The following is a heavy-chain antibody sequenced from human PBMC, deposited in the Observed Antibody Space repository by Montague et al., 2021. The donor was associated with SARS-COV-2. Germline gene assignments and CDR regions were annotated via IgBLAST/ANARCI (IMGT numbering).Heavy chain of an antibody. J-gene: IGHJ4*02. CDR3: VRASLIKARIAVAGTTVY. D-gene: IGHD6-19*01. V-gene: IGHV3-30*09. Sequence: SLRLSCAASGFTFNNYAMHWVRQAPGKGLEWVAIISYDGSNKYYADSVKGRFAISRDNSRNTLYLQMNSLRAEETAVYYCVRASLIKARIAVAGTTVYWGQGTLVTISS. CDR2: ISYDGSNK. CDR1: GFTFNNYA.